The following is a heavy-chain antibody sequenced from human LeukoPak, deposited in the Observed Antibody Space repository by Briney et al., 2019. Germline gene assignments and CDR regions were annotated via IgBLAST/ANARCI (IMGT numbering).Heavy chain of an antibody. CDR3: SRGPVTPIQNWFDP. CDR1: GYTFTGYY. CDR2: INPNSGAT. D-gene: IGHD4-17*01. Sequence: ASVKVSCKASGYTFTGYYLHWVRQAPGQGLEWMGRINPNSGATNYAQKFQVRVTMTTDMSISTAYMEVRRLKSDDTAVYYYSRGPVTPIQNWFDPWGRGTLVTVSS. J-gene: IGHJ5*02. V-gene: IGHV1-2*06.